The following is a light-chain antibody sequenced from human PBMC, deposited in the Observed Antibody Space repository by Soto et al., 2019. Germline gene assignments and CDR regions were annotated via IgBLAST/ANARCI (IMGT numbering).Light chain of an antibody. CDR3: HQYYTTPLT. CDR2: WAS. V-gene: IGKV4-1*01. Sequence: DIVMTQSPDSLAVSLGERATINCKSSQSVLYSSSNNNYLAWYQQKPGQPPKLLIYWASTRESGVPDRFSGSGSVTDFTLTINSLQAEDVALYYCHQYYTTPLTFAGGTNVEIK. CDR1: QSVLYSSSNNNY. J-gene: IGKJ4*01.